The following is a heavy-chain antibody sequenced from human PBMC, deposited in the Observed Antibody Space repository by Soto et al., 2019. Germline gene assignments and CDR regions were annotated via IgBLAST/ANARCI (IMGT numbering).Heavy chain of an antibody. J-gene: IGHJ4*02. CDR2: ISAYNGNT. CDR1: GYTFTSYG. Sequence: GASVKVSCKASGYTFTSYGISWVRQAPGQGLEWMGWISAYNGNTNYAQKLQGRVTMTTDTSTSTAYMELRSLRSEDTAVYYCARVGIGDYYDSSGFTYWGQGTLVTVSS. CDR3: ARVGIGDYYDSSGFTY. D-gene: IGHD3-22*01. V-gene: IGHV1-18*01.